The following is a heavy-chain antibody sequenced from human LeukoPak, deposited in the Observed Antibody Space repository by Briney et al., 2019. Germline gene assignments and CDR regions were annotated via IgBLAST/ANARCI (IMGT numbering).Heavy chain of an antibody. V-gene: IGHV3-66*01. CDR3: ARAVLSGGFDR. Sequence: GESLKISCAASGFTVINTYMTWVRQAPGKGLEWVSNIYTGGATYYTDSVKGRFTVSRDSSKNTLFLQMNSLREEDTAVYYCARAVLSGGFDRWGQGALVTVSS. J-gene: IGHJ4*02. CDR2: IYTGGAT. D-gene: IGHD3-16*01. CDR1: GFTVINTY.